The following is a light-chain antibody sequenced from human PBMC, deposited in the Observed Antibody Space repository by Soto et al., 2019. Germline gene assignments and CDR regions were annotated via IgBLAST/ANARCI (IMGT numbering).Light chain of an antibody. J-gene: IGKJ1*01. CDR1: RMIATF. CDR3: QQSYSTPWT. Sequence: DIQMTQSPSSVSASIGDSVALSCRASRMIATFVHWYQQRPGKPPRLLISKTSNLQDWVPSRFSGSGSGTDFTLTISSLQPEDCATYFCQQSYSTPWTFGQGTKVDIK. V-gene: IGKV1-39*01. CDR2: KTS.